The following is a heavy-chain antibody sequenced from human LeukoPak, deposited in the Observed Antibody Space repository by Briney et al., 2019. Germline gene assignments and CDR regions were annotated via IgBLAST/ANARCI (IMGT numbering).Heavy chain of an antibody. D-gene: IGHD5-18*01. CDR1: GGSFSGYY. Sequence: SETLSLTCAVYGGSFSGYYWSWIRQPPGKGLEWIGEINHSGSTNYNPSLKSRVTISVDTSKNQFSRKLSSVTAADTAVYYCARAQLWFRYAFDIWGQGTMVTVSS. CDR2: INHSGST. CDR3: ARAQLWFRYAFDI. V-gene: IGHV4-34*01. J-gene: IGHJ3*02.